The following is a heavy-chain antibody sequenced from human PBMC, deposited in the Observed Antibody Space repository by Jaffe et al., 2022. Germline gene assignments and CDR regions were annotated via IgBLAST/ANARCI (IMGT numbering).Heavy chain of an antibody. Sequence: QVQLQESGPGLVKPSETLSLTCTVSGGSITGDSWSWIRQPPGKGLEWIGCNYHSGRTTYNPSLKSRVTISGDTSKKQLSLRLNSVTAADTAVYYCACRSLYGDYGDWGQGILVTVSS. D-gene: IGHD4-17*01. CDR2: NYHSGRT. CDR3: ACRSLYGDYGD. J-gene: IGHJ4*02. V-gene: IGHV4-59*01. CDR1: GGSITGDS.